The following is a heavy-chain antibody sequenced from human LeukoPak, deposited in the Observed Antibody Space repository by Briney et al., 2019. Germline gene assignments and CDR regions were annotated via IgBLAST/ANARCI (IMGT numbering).Heavy chain of an antibody. CDR3: ARAPAYCGGDCYSGDYFDY. CDR2: ISSSGSTI. V-gene: IGHV3-11*01. Sequence: GGSLRLSCAASGFTFSDYYMSWIRQAPGKGLEWVSYISSSGSTIYYADSVKGRFTISRDNAKNSLYLQMNSLRAEDTAVYYCARAPAYCGGDCYSGDYFDYWGQGTLVTVSS. J-gene: IGHJ4*02. CDR1: GFTFSDYY. D-gene: IGHD2-21*02.